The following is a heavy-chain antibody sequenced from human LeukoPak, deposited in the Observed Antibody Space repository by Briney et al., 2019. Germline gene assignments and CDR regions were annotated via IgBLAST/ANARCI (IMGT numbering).Heavy chain of an antibody. V-gene: IGHV4-59*08. CDR3: ARHIGGYYFDY. J-gene: IGHJ4*02. D-gene: IGHD3-16*01. CDR1: GGSISSYY. Sequence: SETLSLTCTVSGGSISSYYWSWIRQPPGKGLEWIGYIYYSGSTNYNPSLKSRVTISVDTSKNQFSLKLSSVTAADTAVYYCARHIGGYYFDYWGQGTLVTVSS. CDR2: IYYSGST.